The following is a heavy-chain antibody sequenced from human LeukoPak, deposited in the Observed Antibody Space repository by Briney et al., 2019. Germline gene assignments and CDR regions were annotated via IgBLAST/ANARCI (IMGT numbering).Heavy chain of an antibody. D-gene: IGHD3-9*01. J-gene: IGHJ4*02. CDR3: AKDAHYDILTGPYYFDY. CDR2: ISYDGSNK. CDR1: GFTFSSYG. Sequence: PGRSLRLSCAASGFTFSSYGMHWVRQAPGKGLEWVAVISYDGSNKYYADSVKGRFTISRDNSKNTLYLQMNSLRAEDTAVYYCAKDAHYDILTGPYYFDYWGQGTLVTVSS. V-gene: IGHV3-30*18.